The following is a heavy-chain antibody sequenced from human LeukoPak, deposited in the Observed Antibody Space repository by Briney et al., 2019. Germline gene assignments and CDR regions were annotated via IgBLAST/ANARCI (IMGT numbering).Heavy chain of an antibody. D-gene: IGHD6-13*01. CDR1: GFTFSSYG. J-gene: IGHJ4*02. CDR3: ARGTAADY. V-gene: IGHV3-30*02. Sequence: GGSLRLSCAASGFTFSSYGMHWVRQAPGKGLEWVAFIRYDGSKKYYADSVKGRFTISRDNAKNSLYLQMNSLRAEDTAVYYCARGTAADYWGQGTLVTVSS. CDR2: IRYDGSKK.